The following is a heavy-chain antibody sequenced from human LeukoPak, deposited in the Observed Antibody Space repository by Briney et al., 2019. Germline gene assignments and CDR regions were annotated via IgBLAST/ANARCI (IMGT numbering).Heavy chain of an antibody. J-gene: IGHJ5*02. Sequence: PSETLSLTCTVSGGSISSYYWSWIRQPAGKGLEWIGRVYTSGSTNYNPSLKSRVTMSVDTSKNQFSLKLSSVTAADTAVYYCARGHGLPRLYSSGWDWFDPWGQGTLVTVSS. CDR1: GGSISSYY. D-gene: IGHD6-19*01. CDR2: VYTSGST. CDR3: ARGHGLPRLYSSGWDWFDP. V-gene: IGHV4-4*07.